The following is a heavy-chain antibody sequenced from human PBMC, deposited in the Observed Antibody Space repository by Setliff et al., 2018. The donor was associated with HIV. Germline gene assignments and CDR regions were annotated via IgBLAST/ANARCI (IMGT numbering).Heavy chain of an antibody. Sequence: PSETLSLTCAVSGGSFSGYYWSWIRQPPGKGLEWIGEINQSGGVNYNPSLKSRVTISIDTFKNQFSMKLYSVTAADAAVYYCARHIHGASWYWVDPWGQGTLVTVSS. J-gene: IGHJ5*02. V-gene: IGHV4-34*01. D-gene: IGHD2-15*01. CDR3: ARHIHGASWYWVDP. CDR2: INQSGGV. CDR1: GGSFSGYY.